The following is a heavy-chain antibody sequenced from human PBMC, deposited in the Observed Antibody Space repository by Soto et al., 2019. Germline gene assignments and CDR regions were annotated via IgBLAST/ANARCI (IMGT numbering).Heavy chain of an antibody. CDR2: ISGSGGST. J-gene: IGHJ4*02. CDR3: AKEGSRSYSNY. D-gene: IGHD1-26*01. Sequence: EVQLLESGGGWVQPGGSLRLSCAASGFIFSSYSMSWVRQAPGKGLEWVSAISGSGGSTYYTDSVTGRFTISRDNSRNTLYLQMNSLRADDTAVYYWAKEGSRSYSNYWGQGTLVTVSS. V-gene: IGHV3-23*01. CDR1: GFIFSSYS.